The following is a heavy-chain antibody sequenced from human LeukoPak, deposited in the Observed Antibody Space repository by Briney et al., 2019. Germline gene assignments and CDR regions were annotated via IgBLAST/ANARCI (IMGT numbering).Heavy chain of an antibody. CDR1: GGSINIYY. CDR3: ARGPLTVTRGFDP. J-gene: IGHJ5*02. Sequence: SETLSLTCTVSGGSINIYYWSWIRQPAGRGLEWIGRIYTSGSTHYNPSLKSRVTMSVDTSKNQFSLKLSSVTAADTAVYYCARGPLTVTRGFDPWGQGTLVTVSS. CDR2: IYTSGST. V-gene: IGHV4-4*07. D-gene: IGHD4-17*01.